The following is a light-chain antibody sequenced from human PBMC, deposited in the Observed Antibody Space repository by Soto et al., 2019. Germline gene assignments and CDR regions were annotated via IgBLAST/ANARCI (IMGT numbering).Light chain of an antibody. CDR3: CSYAGSGTYV. CDR1: RKYVGTYNL. J-gene: IGLJ1*01. V-gene: IGLV2-23*02. CDR2: EVS. Sequence: QSVLTQPASVSGSPGQSITISCTGNRKYVGTYNLVSWYQQHPGKAPKLMIYEVSKWPSGVSNRFSGSKSGNTASLTLSGLQAEDEADYYCCSYAGSGTYVFGTGTKVTVL.